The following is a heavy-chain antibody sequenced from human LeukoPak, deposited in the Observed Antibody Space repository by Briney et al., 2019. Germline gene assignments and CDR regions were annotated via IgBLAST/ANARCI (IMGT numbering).Heavy chain of an antibody. CDR3: ARSVQTGLRYFDWLSFAI. V-gene: IGHV1-69*13. J-gene: IGHJ4*02. CDR2: IIPIFGTA. Sequence: GASVKVSCKASGGTFSSYATSWVRQAPGQGLEWMGGIIPIFGTANYAQKFQGRVTITADESTSTAYMELSSLRSEDTAVYYCARSVQTGLRYFDWLSFAIWGQGTLVTVSS. D-gene: IGHD3-9*01. CDR1: GGTFSSYA.